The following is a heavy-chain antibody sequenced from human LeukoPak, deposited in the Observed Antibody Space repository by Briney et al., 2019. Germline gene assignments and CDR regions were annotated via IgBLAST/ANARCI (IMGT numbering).Heavy chain of an antibody. V-gene: IGHV3-11*04. CDR2: ISSSGSTI. Sequence: GGSLRLSCAASGFTFSDYYMSWIRQAPGKGLEWVSYISSSGSTIHYADSVKGRFTISRDNAKNSLYLQMISLRAEDTAVYYCARGVRQWLLTYYFDYWGQGTLVTVSS. D-gene: IGHD6-19*01. CDR1: GFTFSDYY. CDR3: ARGVRQWLLTYYFDY. J-gene: IGHJ4*02.